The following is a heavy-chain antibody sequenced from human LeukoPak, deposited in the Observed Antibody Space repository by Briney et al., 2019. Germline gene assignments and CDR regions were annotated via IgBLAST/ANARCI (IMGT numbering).Heavy chain of an antibody. CDR2: IHYTGTT. D-gene: IGHD6-19*01. V-gene: IGHV4-39*01. CDR1: GGSIISSSSY. CDR3: ARKPIAVAGDYYGMDV. Sequence: TSETLSLTCSVSGGSIISSSSYWGWIRQAPGMGLEWIGSIHYTGTTYSNASLKSRVTISVDTSKNQFSLKLSSVTAADTAVYYCARKPIAVAGDYYGMDVWGQGTTVTVSS. J-gene: IGHJ6*02.